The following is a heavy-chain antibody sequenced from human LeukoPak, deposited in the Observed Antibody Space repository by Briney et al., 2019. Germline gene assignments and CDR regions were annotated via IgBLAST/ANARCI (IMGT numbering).Heavy chain of an antibody. J-gene: IGHJ4*02. CDR1: GTSISTNY. V-gene: IGHV4-59*08. CDR2: IFCSGGT. CDR3: ARHVDY. Sequence: SETLSLTCSVSGTSISTNYWSWIRQPPGKGLEWLGCIFCSGGTNYKSSLKSRITISVDTSKNQLSLRLSSVTAADTAVYYCARHVDYWGQGTLVTVSS.